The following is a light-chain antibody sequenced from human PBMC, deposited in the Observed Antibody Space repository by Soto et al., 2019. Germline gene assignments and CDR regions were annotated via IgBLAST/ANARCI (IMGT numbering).Light chain of an antibody. CDR1: TGAVTSGHY. CDR2: DTD. Sequence: QAVVTQEPSLTVSPGGTVTLTCGSSTGAVTSGHYPYWFQQKPGQAPRILISDTDHKHSWTPARFSGSLLGDKAALTLSGAQPEDEADYYCQLSYGAARGIFGPGTKLTVL. V-gene: IGLV7-46*01. CDR3: QLSYGAARGI. J-gene: IGLJ1*01.